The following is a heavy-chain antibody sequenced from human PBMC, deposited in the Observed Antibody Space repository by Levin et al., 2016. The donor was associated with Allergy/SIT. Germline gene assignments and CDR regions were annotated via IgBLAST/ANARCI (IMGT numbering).Heavy chain of an antibody. D-gene: IGHD1-26*01. CDR1: GFTFSSYA. Sequence: GESLKISCAASGFTFSSYAMSWVRQAPGKGLEWVSTISGSADSTYYADSVKGRFTISRDNSKNTLYLHLNSLRAEDTALYYCAKDRFRGSYYTCDYWGQGTLVTVSS. V-gene: IGHV3-23*01. CDR2: ISGSADST. CDR3: AKDRFRGSYYTCDY. J-gene: IGHJ4*02.